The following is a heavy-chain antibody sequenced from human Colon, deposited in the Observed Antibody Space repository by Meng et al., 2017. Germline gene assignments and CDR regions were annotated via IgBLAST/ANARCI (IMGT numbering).Heavy chain of an antibody. CDR3: ARVATYYGDYDY. Sequence: SVKVSCKASGGTFSSYTISWVRQAPGQGLEWMGRIIPILGIANYAQKFQGRVTITAYKSTSTAYMELSSLRYEDTDVYSCARVATYYGDYDYWGQGTLVTVSS. CDR1: GGTFSSYT. D-gene: IGHD4-17*01. V-gene: IGHV1-69*02. J-gene: IGHJ4*02. CDR2: IIPILGIA.